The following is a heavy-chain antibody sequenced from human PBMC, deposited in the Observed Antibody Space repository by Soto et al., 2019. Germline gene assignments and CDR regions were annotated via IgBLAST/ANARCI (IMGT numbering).Heavy chain of an antibody. J-gene: IGHJ5*02. CDR1: GYSFTSYW. CDR3: ARHPGYRSGGSCYSGQRNWFDP. V-gene: IGHV5-51*01. D-gene: IGHD2-15*01. Sequence: GESLKISCKGSGYSFTSYWIGWVRQMPGKGLEWMGIIYPGDSDTRYSPSFRGQVTISADKSISTAYLQWSSLKASDTAMYYCARHPGYRSGGSCYSGQRNWFDPWGQGTLVTVSS. CDR2: IYPGDSDT.